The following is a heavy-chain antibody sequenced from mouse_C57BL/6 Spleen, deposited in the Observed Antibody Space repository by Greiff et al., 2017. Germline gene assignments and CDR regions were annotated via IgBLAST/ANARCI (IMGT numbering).Heavy chain of an antibody. D-gene: IGHD1-1*01. CDR3: ARRSEAFYYYGSSPFDY. V-gene: IGHV1-26*01. Sequence: EVQLQQSGAELVKPGASVKISCKASGYTFTDYYMNWVKQSHGKGLEWIGDINPNNGGTSYNQKFKGKATLTVDKSSSTAYMELLSLTSEDSAVYYCARRSEAFYYYGSSPFDYWGQGTTLTVSS. CDR1: GYTFTDYY. J-gene: IGHJ2*01. CDR2: INPNNGGT.